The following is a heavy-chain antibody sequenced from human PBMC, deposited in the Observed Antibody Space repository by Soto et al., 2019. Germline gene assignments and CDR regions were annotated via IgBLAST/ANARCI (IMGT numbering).Heavy chain of an antibody. Sequence: SVKVSCKASGGTFSSYTISWVRQAPGQGLEWMGRIIPILGIANYAQKFQGRVTITADKSTSTAYMELSSLRSEDTAVYYCARSAPSDYDILTDYSDWGQGTLVTVSS. J-gene: IGHJ4*02. CDR1: GGTFSSYT. D-gene: IGHD3-9*01. CDR3: ARSAPSDYDILTDYSD. V-gene: IGHV1-69*02. CDR2: IIPILGIA.